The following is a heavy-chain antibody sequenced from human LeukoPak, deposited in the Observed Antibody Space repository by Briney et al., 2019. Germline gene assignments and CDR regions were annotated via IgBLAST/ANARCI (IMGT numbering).Heavy chain of an antibody. V-gene: IGHV3-30*18. CDR2: ISFDGSNK. CDR1: GFTFSTYG. CDR3: AKESREQGVTLTY. J-gene: IGHJ4*02. Sequence: PGRSLRLSCAASGFTFSTYGMHWVRQAPGKGLECVAAISFDGSNKYYADSVKGRFTISRDNSKNTLFLQMNSLRAEDTAVYYCAKESREQGVTLTYWGQGTLVTVSS. D-gene: IGHD2-21*02.